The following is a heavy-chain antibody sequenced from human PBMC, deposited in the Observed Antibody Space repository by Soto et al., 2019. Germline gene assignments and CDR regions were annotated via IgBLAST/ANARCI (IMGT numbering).Heavy chain of an antibody. CDR1: GFTFSSYA. CDR2: ISYDGSNK. V-gene: IGHV3-30-3*01. CDR3: ARPLWRYDYKWGYFDL. D-gene: IGHD4-4*01. Sequence: QVQLVESGGGVVQPGRSLRLSCAASGFTFSSYAMHWVRQAPGKGLEWVAVISYDGSNKYYADSVKGRFTISRDNSNNTVDLQMNSLRAEDTAVYYCARPLWRYDYKWGYFDLWGRGTLVSVSS. J-gene: IGHJ2*01.